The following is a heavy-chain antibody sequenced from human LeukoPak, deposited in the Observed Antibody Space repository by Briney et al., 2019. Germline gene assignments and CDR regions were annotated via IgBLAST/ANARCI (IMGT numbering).Heavy chain of an antibody. D-gene: IGHD3-3*01. Sequence: PGGSLRLSCAASGFTFSSYSMNWVRQAPGKGLEWVSSISSSSSYIYYADSVKGRFTISRDNSKNTLYLQMNSLRAEDTAVYYCANADFWSGPFDYWGQGTLVTVSS. J-gene: IGHJ4*02. V-gene: IGHV3-21*04. CDR2: ISSSSSYI. CDR3: ANADFWSGPFDY. CDR1: GFTFSSYS.